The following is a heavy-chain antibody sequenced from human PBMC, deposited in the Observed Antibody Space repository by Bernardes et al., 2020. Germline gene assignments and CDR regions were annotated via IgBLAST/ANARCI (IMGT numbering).Heavy chain of an antibody. V-gene: IGHV4-34*01. Sequence: SETLSLTCAVYGVSFSGYYWSWIRQPPGKGLEWIGEINHSGSTTYNPSLKSRVTISVDTSKNQFSLKLSSVTAADTAVYYCARGGASGFGTSRRLDPWGQRTLVTVCS. D-gene: IGHD2-2*01. CDR1: GVSFSGYY. CDR3: ARGGASGFGTSRRLDP. CDR2: INHSGST. J-gene: IGHJ5*02.